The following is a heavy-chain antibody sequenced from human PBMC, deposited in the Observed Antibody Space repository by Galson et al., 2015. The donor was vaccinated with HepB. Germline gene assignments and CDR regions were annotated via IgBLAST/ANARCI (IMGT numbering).Heavy chain of an antibody. CDR2: IYSDGTT. CDR3: ARGPGLSGSYLY. V-gene: IGHV3-53*01. CDR1: GFTVSTHY. J-gene: IGHJ4*02. D-gene: IGHD3-10*01. Sequence: SLRLSCAASGFTVSTHYMSWVRQAPGKGLEWVSVIYSDGTTYYADSVKGRFTISRDNSKNTLYLQMNSLRAEDTATYYCARGPGLSGSYLYWGQGTLVTVSS.